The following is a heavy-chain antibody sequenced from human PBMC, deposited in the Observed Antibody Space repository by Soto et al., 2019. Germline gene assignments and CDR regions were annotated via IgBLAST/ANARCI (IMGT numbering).Heavy chain of an antibody. CDR2: IYYSGST. D-gene: IGHD6-19*01. V-gene: IGHV4-59*08. CDR3: ARHEGQWLEPALFDY. J-gene: IGHJ4*02. CDR1: GGSISSYY. Sequence: SETLSLTCTVSGGSISSYYWSWIRQPPGKGLEWIGYIYYSGSTNYNPSLKSRVTISVDTSKNQFSLKLSSVTAADTAVYYCARHEGQWLEPALFDYWGQGTLVTVSS.